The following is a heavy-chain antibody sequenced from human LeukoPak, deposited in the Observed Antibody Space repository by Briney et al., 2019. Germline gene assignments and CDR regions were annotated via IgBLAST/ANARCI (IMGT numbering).Heavy chain of an antibody. J-gene: IGHJ4*02. V-gene: IGHV3-7*01. D-gene: IGHD1-26*01. CDR2: TKQDESTR. CDR3: ARDDGGSLDY. Sequence: PGGSLRLSCAASGFTFNNYWMAWVRQAPGKGLEWVANTKQDESTRNYVDSAKGRFTISRDNAQNSLYLQMNSLRAEDTAVYYCARDDGGSLDYWGQGTLVTVSS. CDR1: GFTFNNYW.